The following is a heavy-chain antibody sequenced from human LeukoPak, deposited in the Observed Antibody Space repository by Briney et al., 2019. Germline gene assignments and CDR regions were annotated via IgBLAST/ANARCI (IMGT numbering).Heavy chain of an antibody. Sequence: GGSLRLSCAASGFAFSKYGMNWVRQAPGKGLEWLSIIWYDGDNKYYADSMKGRFIISRDNSKNALVLEMNELRVEDTAMYYCAREWGLIAVAGGPGYWGEGNLVTVSS. CDR3: AREWGLIAVAGGPGY. D-gene: IGHD6-19*01. J-gene: IGHJ4*02. CDR2: IWYDGDNK. CDR1: GFAFSKYG. V-gene: IGHV3-33*07.